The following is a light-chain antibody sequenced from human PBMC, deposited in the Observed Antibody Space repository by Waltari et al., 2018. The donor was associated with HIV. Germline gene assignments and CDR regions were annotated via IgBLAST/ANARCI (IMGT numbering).Light chain of an antibody. CDR1: QSVSNSY. CDR3: QQYGGSLFT. Sequence: EIVLTQSPGTLSLSPGERATLSCRASQSVSNSYLAWYQQKSGQAPRLLIYGASSRATGIADRFSGSGSGADFTLTISRLEPEDFAMYYCQQYGGSLFTFGPGTKVDIK. CDR2: GAS. V-gene: IGKV3-20*01. J-gene: IGKJ3*01.